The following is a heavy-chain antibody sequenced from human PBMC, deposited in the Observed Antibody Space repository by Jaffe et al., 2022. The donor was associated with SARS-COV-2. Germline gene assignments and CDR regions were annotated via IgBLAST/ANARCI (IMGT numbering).Heavy chain of an antibody. D-gene: IGHD2-2*01. J-gene: IGHJ3*02. CDR3: AKLLGSNSMHDAFDI. CDR2: ISDGGAST. Sequence: EVQLLESGGGLVQPGGSLRLSCAASGFTFSSYAMNWVRQAPGKGLGLEWVSCISDGGASTYYADSVKGRFTISRDISKNTLYLQMNSLRADDTAIYYCAKLLGSNSMHDAFDIWGQGTMVTVSS. V-gene: IGHV3-23*01. CDR1: GFTFSSYA.